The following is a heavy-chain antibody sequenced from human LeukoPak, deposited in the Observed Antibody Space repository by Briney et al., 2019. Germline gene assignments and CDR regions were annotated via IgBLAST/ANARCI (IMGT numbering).Heavy chain of an antibody. J-gene: IGHJ5*02. CDR3: ARDRSPITMIILTLPGWFDP. CDR2: IYTSGST. CDR1: GGSISSGSFY. D-gene: IGHD3-22*01. V-gene: IGHV4-61*02. Sequence: SQTLSLTCTVSGGSISSGSFYWSWIRQPAGKGLEWIGRIYTSGSTNYNPSLKSRVTISVDRSKNQFSLKLSSVTAADTAVYYCARDRSPITMIILTLPGWFDPWGQGTLVTVSS.